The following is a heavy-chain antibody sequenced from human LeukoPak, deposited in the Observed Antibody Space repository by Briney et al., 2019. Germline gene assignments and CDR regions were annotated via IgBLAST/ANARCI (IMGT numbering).Heavy chain of an antibody. V-gene: IGHV1-18*01. J-gene: IGHJ5*02. D-gene: IGHD3-10*01. CDR3: ARDSLYYGSGSYLGFDP. CDR2: ISGYNGNT. Sequence: GASVKVSCKASGYTFTRYGISWVRQAPGQGLVWMGWISGYNGNTNYAEKLQGRVTMTTDTSTSTVYMELRSLRSDDTAVYYCARDSLYYGSGSYLGFDPWGQGTLVTVSS. CDR1: GYTFTRYG.